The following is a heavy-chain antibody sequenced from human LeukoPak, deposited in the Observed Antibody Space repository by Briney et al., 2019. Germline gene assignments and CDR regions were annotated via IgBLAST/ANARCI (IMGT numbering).Heavy chain of an antibody. CDR3: ARGRYYGSGSDSFDY. CDR1: GGSISSGSYY. Sequence: SETLSLTCTVSGGSISSGSYYWSWIRQPAGKGLEWIGRIYTSGSTNYNPSLESRVTISVDTSKNQFSLKLSSVTAADTAVYYCARGRYYGSGSDSFDYWGQGTLVTVSS. CDR2: IYTSGST. V-gene: IGHV4-61*02. J-gene: IGHJ4*02. D-gene: IGHD3-10*01.